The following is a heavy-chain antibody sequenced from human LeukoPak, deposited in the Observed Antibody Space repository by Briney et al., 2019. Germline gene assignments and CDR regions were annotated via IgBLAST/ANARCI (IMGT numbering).Heavy chain of an antibody. J-gene: IGHJ4*02. Sequence: GGSLRLSCAASGFSVSSNYMSWVRQAPGKGLEWVSVIYSGDRTYYADSVKGRFTISRDSSKNTLYLQMNNLRVEDTAVYYCAKDRVITFGGVIGEWGQGTLVTVSS. V-gene: IGHV3-53*01. CDR2: IYSGDRT. CDR3: AKDRVITFGGVIGE. D-gene: IGHD3-16*02. CDR1: GFSVSSNY.